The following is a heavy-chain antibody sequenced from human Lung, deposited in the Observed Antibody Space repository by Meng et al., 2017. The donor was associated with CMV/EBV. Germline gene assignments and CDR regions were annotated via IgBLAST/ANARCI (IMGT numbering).Heavy chain of an antibody. Sequence: GESXKISCTASGFTFSDYAITWVRQAPGQGLEWVGLIRNRAYGRTTEYAASVRGRFTVSRDDSKNIAYLQMNSLKTKDTAVYSCVKEHLPVFGVGLPGDCXGQGXLVTVSS. CDR2: IRNRAYGRTT. CDR3: VKEHLPVFGVGLPGDC. V-gene: IGHV3-49*04. J-gene: IGHJ4*02. D-gene: IGHD3-3*01. CDR1: GFTFSDYA.